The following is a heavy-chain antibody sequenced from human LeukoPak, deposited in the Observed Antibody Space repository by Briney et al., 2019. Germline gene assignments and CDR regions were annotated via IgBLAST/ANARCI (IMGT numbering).Heavy chain of an antibody. CDR2: ISGSGGST. J-gene: IGHJ4*02. CDR3: ARRGGSYWPQDY. Sequence: GGSLRLPCAASGFTFSSYVMSWVRQAPGKGLEWVSAISGSGGSTYYADSVKGRFTISRDNFKNTLYLQMNSLRAEDTAVYYCARRGGSYWPQDYWGQGTLVTVSS. D-gene: IGHD1-26*01. CDR1: GFTFSSYV. V-gene: IGHV3-23*01.